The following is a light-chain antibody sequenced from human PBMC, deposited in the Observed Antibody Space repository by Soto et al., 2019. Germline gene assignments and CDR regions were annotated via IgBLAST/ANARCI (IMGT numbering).Light chain of an antibody. J-gene: IGKJ1*01. V-gene: IGKV1-9*01. Sequence: DIQLTQSPSFLTASVGDRVTITCRASQGSSSYFAWYQQKPGRAPKLLIFAASTLQSGVPSRFSGSGSGTEFTLTISSLQPEDFATYYCQQLGTFGQGTKVEIK. CDR2: AAS. CDR1: QGSSSY. CDR3: QQLGT.